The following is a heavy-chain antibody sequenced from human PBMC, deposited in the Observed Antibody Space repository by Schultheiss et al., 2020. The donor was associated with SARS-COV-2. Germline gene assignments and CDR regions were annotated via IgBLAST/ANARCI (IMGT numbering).Heavy chain of an antibody. CDR1: GFTVSSNY. CDR2: IYSGGST. J-gene: IGHJ6*02. D-gene: IGHD3-9*01. Sequence: GGSLRLSCAASGFTVSSNYMSWVRQAPGKGLEWVSVIYSGGSTYYADSVKGRFTISRDNSKNTLYLQMNSLRAEDTAVYYCAREVLLTGYSFYYYYGMDVWGQGTTVTVSS. CDR3: AREVLLTGYSFYYYYGMDV. V-gene: IGHV3-53*01.